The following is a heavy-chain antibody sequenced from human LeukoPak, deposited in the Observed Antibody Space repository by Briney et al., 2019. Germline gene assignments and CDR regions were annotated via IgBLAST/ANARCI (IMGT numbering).Heavy chain of an antibody. V-gene: IGHV3-33*01. Sequence: GGSLRLSCAASGFTFSSYGMHWVRQAPGKGLEWVAVIWYDGSNKYYADSVKGRFTISRDNSKNTLYLQMNSLRAEDTAVYYCVRIDYSNAFDIWGQGTMVTVSS. J-gene: IGHJ3*02. D-gene: IGHD4-11*01. CDR3: VRIDYSNAFDI. CDR1: GFTFSSYG. CDR2: IWYDGSNK.